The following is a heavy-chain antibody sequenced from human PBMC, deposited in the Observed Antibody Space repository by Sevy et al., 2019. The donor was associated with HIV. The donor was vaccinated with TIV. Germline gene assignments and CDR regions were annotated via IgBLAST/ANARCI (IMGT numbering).Heavy chain of an antibody. Sequence: GGSLRLSCAATGFSLNDYYMTWIRQAPGKGLEWVSYISRDSGHTNYAESVKGRFTISRDNTKNFVYLQMDGLRAEDTATYYCARDGNSGYYFNYYYYGMDVWGQGTTVTVSS. J-gene: IGHJ6*02. CDR2: ISRDSGHT. V-gene: IGHV3-11*06. D-gene: IGHD3-22*01. CDR1: GFSLNDYY. CDR3: ARDGNSGYYFNYYYYGMDV.